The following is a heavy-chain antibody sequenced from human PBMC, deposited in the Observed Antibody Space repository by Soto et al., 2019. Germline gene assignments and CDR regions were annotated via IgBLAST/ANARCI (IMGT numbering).Heavy chain of an antibody. CDR2: IYYSGST. CDR1: GGSISSYY. D-gene: IGHD1-26*01. J-gene: IGHJ3*02. CDR3: ARWDRFDAFDI. Sequence: PSETLSLTCTVSGGSISSYYWSWIRQPPGKGLEWIGYIYYSGSTNYNPSLKSRVTISVDTSKNQFSLKLSSVTAADTAVYYCARWDRFDAFDIWGQGTMVTVSS. V-gene: IGHV4-59*01.